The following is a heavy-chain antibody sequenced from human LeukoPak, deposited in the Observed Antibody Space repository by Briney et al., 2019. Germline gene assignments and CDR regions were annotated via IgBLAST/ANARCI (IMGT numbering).Heavy chain of an antibody. CDR3: TRGGRDYGDYDRFLAY. D-gene: IGHD4-17*01. Sequence: GGSLRLSCTASGFTFGDYAISWVRQAPGKGLEWVTFVRSKAYGGAADYAASVQGRFTISRDDSKNVAYLQMNSLKIEDTAVYYCTRGGRDYGDYDRFLAYWGQGTLVTVSS. CDR1: GFTFGDYA. J-gene: IGHJ4*02. CDR2: VRSKAYGGAA. V-gene: IGHV3-49*04.